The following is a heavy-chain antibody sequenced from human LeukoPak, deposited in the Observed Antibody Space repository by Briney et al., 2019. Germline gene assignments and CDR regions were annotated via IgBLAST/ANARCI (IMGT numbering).Heavy chain of an antibody. V-gene: IGHV6-1*01. CDR2: TYYRSKWYN. CDR1: GDSASSNNGS. Sequence: SQTLSLTCAISGDSASSNNGSWNCIRQSPSRGLEWLGRTYYRSKWYNDYAESLISRITISPVTSKNQFSLQLYSVTPEDTAVYYCARDVGTTGWHTFDYWGQGTLVTVSS. CDR3: ARDVGTTGWHTFDY. J-gene: IGHJ4*02. D-gene: IGHD3-9*01.